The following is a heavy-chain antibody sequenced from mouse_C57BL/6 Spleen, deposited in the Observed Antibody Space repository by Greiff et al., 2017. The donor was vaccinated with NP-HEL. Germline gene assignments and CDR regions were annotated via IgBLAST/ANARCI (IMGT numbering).Heavy chain of an antibody. CDR1: GYTFSSYW. D-gene: IGHD1-1*01. Sequence: QVQLQQPGTELVKPGASVKLSCKASGYTFSSYWMHWVKQRPGQGLEWIGNIIPSNGGTNYNEKFKSRATLTVDKSSSTAYMQLSSLTSEDSAVYYCARSAITTVVASFDYWGQGTTLTVSS. CDR3: ARSAITTVVASFDY. J-gene: IGHJ2*01. V-gene: IGHV1-53*01. CDR2: IIPSNGGT.